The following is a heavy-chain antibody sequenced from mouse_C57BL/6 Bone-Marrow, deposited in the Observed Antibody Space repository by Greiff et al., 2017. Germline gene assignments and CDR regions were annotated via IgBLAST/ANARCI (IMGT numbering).Heavy chain of an antibody. V-gene: IGHV5-12*01. CDR3: ARHLYAMDY. CDR1: GFTFSDYY. CDR2: ISNGGGST. Sequence: EVQGVESGGGLVQPGGSLKLSCAASGFTFSDYYMSWVRQTPEKRLEWVAYISNGGGSTYYPDTVKGRFTISRDNAKNTLYLQMSRLKSEDTAMYYCARHLYAMDYWGQGTSVTVSS. J-gene: IGHJ4*01.